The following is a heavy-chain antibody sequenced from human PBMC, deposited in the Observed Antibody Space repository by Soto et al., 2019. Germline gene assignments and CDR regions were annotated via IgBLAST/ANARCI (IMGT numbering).Heavy chain of an antibody. D-gene: IGHD4-17*01. J-gene: IGHJ4*02. CDR3: ARQDDYGDYGYPQTTFDY. CDR1: GGSISSSSYY. CDR2: IYYSGST. Sequence: QLQLQESGPGLVKPSETLSLTCTVSGGSISSSSYYWGWIRQPPGKGLEWIGSIYYSGSTYYNPSLKSRVTISVDTSKNQFSLKLSSVTAADTAVYYCARQDDYGDYGYPQTTFDYWGQGTLVTVSS. V-gene: IGHV4-39*01.